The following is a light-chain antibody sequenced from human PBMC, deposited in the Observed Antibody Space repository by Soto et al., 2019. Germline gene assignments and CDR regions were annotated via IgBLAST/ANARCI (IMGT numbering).Light chain of an antibody. J-gene: IGLJ1*01. CDR1: SSDVGGYNF. V-gene: IGLV2-14*03. CDR2: EVS. CDR3: SSYTTSSTVV. Sequence: QSVLTQPASVFGSPGQSITISCTGTSSDVGGYNFVSWYQQHPGKAPKLMIYEVSNRPSGVSNRFSGSKSGNTASLTISGLQPEDEADYYCSSYTTSSTVVFGTVTKVAVL.